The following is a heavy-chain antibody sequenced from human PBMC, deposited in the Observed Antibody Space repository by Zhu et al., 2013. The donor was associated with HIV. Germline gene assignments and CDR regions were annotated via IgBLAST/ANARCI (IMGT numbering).Heavy chain of an antibody. CDR3: AKSGFGTVSPHNSLDP. Sequence: QVQLVQSGAEVKKPGASVKVSCKASGYTFTSYYMHWVRQAPGQGLEWMGIINPSGGSTSYAQKFQGRVTMTRDTSTSTVYMELSSLRSEDTAVYYCAKSGFGTVSPHNSLDPWGQGTLVVVSS. CDR2: INPSGGST. J-gene: IGHJ5*02. CDR1: GYTFTSYY. V-gene: IGHV1-46*01. D-gene: IGHD1-1*01.